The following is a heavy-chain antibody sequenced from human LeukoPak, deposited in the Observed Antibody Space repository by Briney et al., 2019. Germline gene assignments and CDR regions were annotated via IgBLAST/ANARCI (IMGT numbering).Heavy chain of an antibody. CDR3: AKGDYGSARIYYYYYMDV. Sequence: GGTLRLSCAASGFTFSSYGMSWVRQAPGKGLEWVSAISGSGGSTYYADSVKGRFTISRDNSKNTLYLQMNSLRAEDTAVYYCAKGDYGSARIYYYYYMDVWGKGTTVTISS. V-gene: IGHV3-23*01. CDR2: ISGSGGST. J-gene: IGHJ6*03. D-gene: IGHD3-10*01. CDR1: GFTFSSYG.